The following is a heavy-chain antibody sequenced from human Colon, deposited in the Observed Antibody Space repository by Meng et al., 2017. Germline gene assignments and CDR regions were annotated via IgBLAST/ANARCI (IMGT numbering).Heavy chain of an antibody. Sequence: ASVKVSCKASGYTFSNYAMHWVRQAPGQRLEWIGWINAANGNTKYSQKFEGRVSFTRDTSASTAYMELRRLTSEDTALYYCARAWLQNRFFWLDPWGQGTLVTVSS. CDR3: ARAWLQNRFFWLDP. CDR1: GYTFSNYA. J-gene: IGHJ5*02. D-gene: IGHD6-19*01. V-gene: IGHV1-3*01. CDR2: INAANGNT.